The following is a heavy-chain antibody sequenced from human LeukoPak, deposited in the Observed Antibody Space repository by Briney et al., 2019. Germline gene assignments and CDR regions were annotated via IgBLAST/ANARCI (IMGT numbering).Heavy chain of an antibody. CDR3: PFFSNYFDF. CDR2: ISASSDST. J-gene: IGHJ4*02. V-gene: IGHV3-23*01. CDR1: GFTFSAYA. Sequence: GGSLRLSCAASGFTFSAYAMSWVRQAPGKGLEWVSAISASSDSTYYADSVKGRFTISRDNSKNTWYLQMNSLRTEDTAVYYCPFFSNYFDFWGQGTLVTVSS. D-gene: IGHD3-3*01.